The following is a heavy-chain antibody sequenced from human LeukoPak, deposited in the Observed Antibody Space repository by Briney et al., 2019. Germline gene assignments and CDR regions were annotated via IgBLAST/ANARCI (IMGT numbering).Heavy chain of an antibody. CDR3: ARDATYYYDSSGFFDY. J-gene: IGHJ4*02. Sequence: ASVKVSCKASGYTFTSYAMNWVRQAPGQGLEWMGWINTNTGNPTYAQGFTGRFVFSLDTSVSTAYLQISSLKAEDTAVYYCARDATYYYDSSGFFDYWGQGTLVTVSS. D-gene: IGHD3-22*01. CDR1: GYTFTSYA. CDR2: INTNTGNP. V-gene: IGHV7-4-1*02.